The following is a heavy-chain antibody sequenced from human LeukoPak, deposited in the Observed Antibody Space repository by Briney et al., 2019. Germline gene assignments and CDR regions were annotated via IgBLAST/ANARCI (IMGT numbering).Heavy chain of an antibody. CDR2: IWYDGSNK. J-gene: IGHJ3*02. Sequence: GGSLRLSCAASGFTFSSYGMHWVRQAPGKGLEWVAVIWYDGSNKYYVDSVKGRFTISRDNSKNTLYLQMSSLRAEDTAVYYCAKGSDYDSSGNDAFDSWGQGTMVTVSS. D-gene: IGHD3-22*01. CDR3: AKGSDYDSSGNDAFDS. V-gene: IGHV3-33*06. CDR1: GFTFSSYG.